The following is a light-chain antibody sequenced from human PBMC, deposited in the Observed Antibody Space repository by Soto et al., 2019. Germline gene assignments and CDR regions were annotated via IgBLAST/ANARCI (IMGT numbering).Light chain of an antibody. Sequence: EIVLTQSPCTLSLSTGERATLSCRASQSVSSSYLAWYQQKPGQAPRLLIYGASRRATGIPARFSGTGSETDFTLTISSLEPEDFAIYYCQQRSKMPLTFGHGTKVDI. CDR3: QQRSKMPLT. J-gene: IGKJ1*01. V-gene: IGKV3D-20*02. CDR1: QSVSSSY. CDR2: GAS.